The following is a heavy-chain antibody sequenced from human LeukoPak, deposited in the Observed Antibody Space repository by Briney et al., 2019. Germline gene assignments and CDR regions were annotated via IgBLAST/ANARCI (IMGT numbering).Heavy chain of an antibody. CDR1: GFTFSSYA. J-gene: IGHJ4*02. CDR2: ISGSGGST. Sequence: GGSLRLSCAASGFTFSSYAMSWVRQAPGKGLEWVSAISGSGGSTYYADSVKGRFTISRDNSKNTLYLQMNSLRAEDTAVYYCAKSEGSRHDYGNYFDYWGQGTLVTVSS. CDR3: AKSEGSRHDYGNYFDY. D-gene: IGHD4-17*01. V-gene: IGHV3-23*01.